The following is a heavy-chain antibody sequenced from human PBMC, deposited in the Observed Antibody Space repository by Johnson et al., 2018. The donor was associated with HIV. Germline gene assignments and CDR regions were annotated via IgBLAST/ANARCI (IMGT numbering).Heavy chain of an antibody. Sequence: VQLVESGGGLVKPGESLRLSCAASGFSFSNAWMNWVRQAPGKGLEWVGRIKSKTDGGTTDYAAPVKGRFTISRDDSKSIAYLQMNSLKTEDTAVYYCTTDQGYYGDAFDIWGQGTMVTVSS. V-gene: IGHV3-15*01. D-gene: IGHD3-10*01. CDR1: GFSFSNAW. CDR3: TTDQGYYGDAFDI. J-gene: IGHJ3*02. CDR2: IKSKTDGGTT.